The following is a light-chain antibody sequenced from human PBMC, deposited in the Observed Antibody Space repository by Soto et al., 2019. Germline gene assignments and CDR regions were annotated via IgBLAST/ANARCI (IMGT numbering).Light chain of an antibody. Sequence: DIELTQSPSSLSASVGDRVIITCRASLSISRYLHWYHHQPGKGPKVLIYGAFSLQSGVSSRFSGSGSGTDFTLTISSVRPEDLGSYYCQQTFNSPITFGQGTRLEIK. CDR1: LSISRY. V-gene: IGKV1-39*01. CDR2: GAF. CDR3: QQTFNSPIT. J-gene: IGKJ5*01.